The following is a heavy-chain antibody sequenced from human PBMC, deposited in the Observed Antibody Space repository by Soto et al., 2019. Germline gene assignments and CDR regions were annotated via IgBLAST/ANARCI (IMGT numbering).Heavy chain of an antibody. D-gene: IGHD3-10*02. CDR2: ITYSGGT. V-gene: IGHV4-59*08. J-gene: IGHJ6*02. CDR1: GGSLRRYY. Sequence: QVQLHESGPRLVKPSETLSLTGTVSGGSLRRYYCSWFRQPPGKGLEWVGYITYSGGTFYNPSLKSRVTMSVDTSHNQYSLMVNSVTATDTAVYYCARQVFGELNGLVDVWGPGTTVTVSS. CDR3: ARQVFGELNGLVDV.